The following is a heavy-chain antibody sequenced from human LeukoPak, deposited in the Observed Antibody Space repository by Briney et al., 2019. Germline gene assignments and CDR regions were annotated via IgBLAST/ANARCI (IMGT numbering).Heavy chain of an antibody. D-gene: IGHD1-26*01. CDR2: IYHSGST. V-gene: IGHV4-39*01. J-gene: IGHJ3*02. CDR3: AILGYSWYSGSIDM. Sequence: SETLSLTCTVSGGSISSSSHYWGWIRQPPGKGLEWVGTIYHSGSTSFNPSLKSRVTLSVDTPKNQFSLKLSSVTAADTAVYDCAILGYSWYSGSIDMWGQGTIVT. CDR1: GGSISSSSHY.